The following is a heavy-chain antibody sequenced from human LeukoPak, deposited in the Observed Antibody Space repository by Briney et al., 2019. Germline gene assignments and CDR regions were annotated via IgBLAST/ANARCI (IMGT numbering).Heavy chain of an antibody. D-gene: IGHD4-17*01. Sequence: PSETLSLTCTVSGGSISSSSYYWGWIRQPPGKGLEWIGSIYYSGSTYYHPSLKSRVTISVDTSKNQFSLKLSSVTAADTAVYYCAIGGDYPFDYWGQGTLVTVSS. CDR3: AIGGDYPFDY. CDR1: GGSISSSSYY. CDR2: IYYSGST. V-gene: IGHV4-39*01. J-gene: IGHJ4*02.